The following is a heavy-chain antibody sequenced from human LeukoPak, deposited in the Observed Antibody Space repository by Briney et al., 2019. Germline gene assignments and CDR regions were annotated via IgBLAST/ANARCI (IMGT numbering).Heavy chain of an antibody. CDR1: GFTFSSYS. Sequence: GGSLRLSCAASGFTFSSYSMNWVRQAPGKGLEWVSSISSSSSYIYYADSVKGRFTISRDNSKNTLYLQMNSLRAEDTAVYYCASSGCSGGSCYSEYFQHWGQGTLVTVSS. CDR2: ISSSSSYI. CDR3: ASSGCSGGSCYSEYFQH. J-gene: IGHJ1*01. V-gene: IGHV3-21*04. D-gene: IGHD2-15*01.